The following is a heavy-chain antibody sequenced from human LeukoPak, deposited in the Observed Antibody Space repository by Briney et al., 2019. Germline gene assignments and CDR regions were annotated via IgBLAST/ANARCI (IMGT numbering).Heavy chain of an antibody. CDR2: ISSSGSTI. V-gene: IGHV3-48*03. D-gene: IGHD1-26*01. CDR3: AREDQARDAFDI. CDR1: GFTFSSYE. Sequence: PGGSLRLSCAASGFTFSSYEMNWVRQAPGKGLEWVSYISSSGSTIYYADSVKGRFTISRDNAKNSLYLQMNSLRAEDTAVYYCAREDQARDAFDIWGQGTMVTVSS. J-gene: IGHJ3*02.